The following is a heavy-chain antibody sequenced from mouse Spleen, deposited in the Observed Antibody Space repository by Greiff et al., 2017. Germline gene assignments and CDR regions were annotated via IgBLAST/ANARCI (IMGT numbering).Heavy chain of an antibody. CDR3: ARRRYGYSYAMDY. V-gene: IGHV1-52*01. CDR1: GYTFTSYW. D-gene: IGHD2-2*01. CDR2: IDPSDSET. J-gene: IGHJ4*01. Sequence: QVQLQQPGAELVRPGSSVKLSCKASGYTFTSYWMHWVKQRPIQGLEWIGNIDPSDSETHYNQKFKDKATLTVDKSSSTAYMQLSSLTSEDSAVYYCARRRYGYSYAMDYWGQGTSVTVSS.